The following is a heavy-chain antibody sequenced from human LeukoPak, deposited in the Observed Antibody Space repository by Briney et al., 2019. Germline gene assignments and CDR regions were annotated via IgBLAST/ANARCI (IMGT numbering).Heavy chain of an antibody. CDR2: IYYSGST. CDR1: GVSISSYY. V-gene: IGHV4-59*01. D-gene: IGHD6-19*01. J-gene: IGHJ3*02. CDR3: ASSGWAVAGTETFDI. Sequence: SETLSLTCTVSGVSISSYYWSWVRQPPGKGLEWLGYIYYSGSTNYNPSLKSRVTISVDTSKNQFSLKLSSVTAADTAVYYCASSGWAVAGTETFDIWGQGTMVTVSS.